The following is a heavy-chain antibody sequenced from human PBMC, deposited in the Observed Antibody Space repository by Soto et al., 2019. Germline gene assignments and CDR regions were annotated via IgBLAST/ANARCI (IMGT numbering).Heavy chain of an antibody. CDR3: ARGPLIAGGRQVDY. V-gene: IGHV3-23*01. Sequence: EVQLLESGGGLVQPGGSLRLSCEASGFTLSIYAMRWIRQAPGKGLEWVSTITSGGGLYTADSVKGRFTISRDNSKNTLYLQMNSLRAEDTAVYYCARGPLIAGGRQVDYWGQGTLVTVSS. CDR2: ITSGGGL. D-gene: IGHD1-26*01. CDR1: GFTLSIYA. J-gene: IGHJ4*02.